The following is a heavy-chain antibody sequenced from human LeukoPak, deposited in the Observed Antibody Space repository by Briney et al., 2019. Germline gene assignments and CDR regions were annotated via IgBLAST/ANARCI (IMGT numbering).Heavy chain of an antibody. CDR1: GFTFSSYW. V-gene: IGHV3-7*01. CDR2: INQDGREK. Sequence: GGSLTLSCTVSGFTFSSYWMTWVRQVPGKGLQWVANINQDGREKYYMDSMKGRLNISRDNTENSVFLQLTSLRPEDTGIYFCAKGRDYGDFWGEGTLVAVSS. CDR3: AKGRDYGDF. J-gene: IGHJ4*02.